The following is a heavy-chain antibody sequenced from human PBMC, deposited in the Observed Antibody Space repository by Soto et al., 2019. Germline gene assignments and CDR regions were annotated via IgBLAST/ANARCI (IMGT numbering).Heavy chain of an antibody. Sequence: QVQLQESGPGLVKPSGTLSLTCAVSSGSISSSNWWSWVRQPPGKGLEWIGEIYHSGSTNYNPSLKNRVTISVDKSKNQFSLKLSSVTAADTAVYYCAREFRDIVVVPAAIAGFDPWGQGTLVTVSS. J-gene: IGHJ5*02. D-gene: IGHD2-2*01. CDR3: AREFRDIVVVPAAIAGFDP. CDR2: IYHSGST. V-gene: IGHV4-4*02. CDR1: SGSISSSNW.